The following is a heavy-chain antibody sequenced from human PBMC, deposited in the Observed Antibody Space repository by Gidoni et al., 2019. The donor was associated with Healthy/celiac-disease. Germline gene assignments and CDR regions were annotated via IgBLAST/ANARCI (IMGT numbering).Heavy chain of an antibody. CDR3: AKGLERRMRHWFDP. J-gene: IGHJ5*02. CDR1: GFTFSSYA. CDR2: ISDSGGST. V-gene: IGHV3-23*01. Sequence: EVQLLESGGGLVQPGGSLRLSCAASGFTFSSYAMSWVRQAPGTGLEWVSAISDSGGSTYYADSVKGRFTISRDNSKNTLYLQMNSLRAEDTAVYYCAKGLERRMRHWFDPWGQGTLVTVSS. D-gene: IGHD1-1*01.